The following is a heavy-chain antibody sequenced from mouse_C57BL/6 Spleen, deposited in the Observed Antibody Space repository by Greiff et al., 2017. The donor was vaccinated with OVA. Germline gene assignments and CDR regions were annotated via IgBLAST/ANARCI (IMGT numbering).Heavy chain of an antibody. CDR3: ARLEGNQAWFAY. V-gene: IGHV2-6*03. D-gene: IGHD2-1*01. CDR2: IWSDGSS. CDR1: GFSLTSYG. J-gene: IGHJ3*01. Sequence: VKLMESGPGLVAPSQSLSITCTVSGFSLTSYGVHWVRQPPGKGLEWLVVIWSDGSSNYNSALKSSLSISKDKSKCQVFLKMNSLQTDDTAMYYCARLEGNQAWFAYWGQGTLVTVSA.